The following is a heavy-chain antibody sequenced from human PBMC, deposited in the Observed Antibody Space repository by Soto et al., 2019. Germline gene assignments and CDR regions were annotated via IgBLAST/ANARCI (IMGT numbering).Heavy chain of an antibody. Sequence: QVQLVESGGGVVQPGRSLRLSCAASGFTFSSYGMHWVRQAPGKGLEWVAVIWYDGSNKYYADSVKGRFTISRDNSKNTLYLQMNSLRAEDTAVYYCARDARSRTTMVHWFDPWGQGTLVTVSS. D-gene: IGHD3-10*01. J-gene: IGHJ5*02. CDR1: GFTFSSYG. CDR3: ARDARSRTTMVHWFDP. V-gene: IGHV3-33*01. CDR2: IWYDGSNK.